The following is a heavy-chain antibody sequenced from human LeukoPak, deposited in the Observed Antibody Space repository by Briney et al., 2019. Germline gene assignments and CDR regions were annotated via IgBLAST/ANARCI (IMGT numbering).Heavy chain of an antibody. CDR3: VKDSDELIAAVYNWFDP. D-gene: IGHD6-13*01. CDR2: ISSSSTTL. J-gene: IGHJ5*02. CDR1: GFTFSNYD. V-gene: IGHV3-48*01. Sequence: GGSLRLSCAASGFTFSNYDMNWVRQAPGKGLEWVSYISSSSTTLYYADSVKGRFTISRDNAKGSLYLQVSSLRAEDTAVYYCVKDSDELIAAVYNWFDPWGQGTQVTVSS.